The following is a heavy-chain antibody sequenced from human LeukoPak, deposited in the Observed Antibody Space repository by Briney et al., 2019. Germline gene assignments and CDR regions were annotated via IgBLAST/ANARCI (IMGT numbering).Heavy chain of an antibody. Sequence: PGGSLRLSCLASGFTFGSYAMHWVRQAPGEGLVWVSRLKHDWSDTSYADSVKGRFTISRDSAKNTLYLQMSSLRAEDTAVYYCARDGFTGRVTAYLDYWGQGTPVTVSS. CDR1: GFTFGSYA. D-gene: IGHD2-21*02. CDR3: ARDGFTGRVTAYLDY. CDR2: LKHDWSDT. V-gene: IGHV3-74*01. J-gene: IGHJ4*02.